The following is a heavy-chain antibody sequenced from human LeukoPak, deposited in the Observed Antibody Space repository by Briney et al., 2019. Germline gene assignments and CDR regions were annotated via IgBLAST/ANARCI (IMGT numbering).Heavy chain of an antibody. V-gene: IGHV3-74*01. CDR3: ARSHQWLVPLGAFDI. Sequence: GGSLRLSCAASGFTFSNHWMPWVRQAPGKGLVWVSHINSDGSSTSYANSVKGRFTISRDNAKNTLYLQMNSLRAEDTAVYYCARSHQWLVPLGAFDIWGQGTMVTVSS. CDR2: INSDGSST. J-gene: IGHJ3*02. CDR1: GFTFSNHW. D-gene: IGHD6-19*01.